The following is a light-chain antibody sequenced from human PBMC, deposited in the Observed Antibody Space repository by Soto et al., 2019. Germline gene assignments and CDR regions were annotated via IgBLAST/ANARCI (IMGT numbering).Light chain of an antibody. V-gene: IGKV3-20*01. Sequence: EIVLTQSPGTLSLSPGDRATLSCRASQSVSSSYLAWYQQKPGQAPRLLIYGASSSATGIPDRFSGSGSGTDFTLTISRLEPEDFAGYYCQQYGSSPPWTFGQGTKVEIK. CDR3: QQYGSSPPWT. CDR1: QSVSSSY. CDR2: GAS. J-gene: IGKJ1*01.